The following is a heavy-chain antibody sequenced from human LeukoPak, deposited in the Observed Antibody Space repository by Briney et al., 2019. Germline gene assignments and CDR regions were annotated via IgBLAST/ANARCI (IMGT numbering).Heavy chain of an antibody. CDR2: IKQDGSEK. CDR3: ERLREMLRRPEVIYYFEH. V-gene: IGHV3-7*01. Sequence: GGSLRLSCEASEFTFTTYWMSWVRQAPGKGLEWVANIKQDGSEKYYVDSVKGRFTISRDNAKNSVYLEINSLRAEDTAVYYCERLREMLRRPEVIYYFEHWGQGTLVTVSS. D-gene: IGHD3-10*01. CDR1: EFTFTTYW. J-gene: IGHJ4*02.